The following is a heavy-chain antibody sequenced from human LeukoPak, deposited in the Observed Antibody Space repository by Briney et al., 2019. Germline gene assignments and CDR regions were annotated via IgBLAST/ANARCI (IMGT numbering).Heavy chain of an antibody. CDR2: IYHSGST. CDR1: GYSISSGYY. CDR3: AREGEGFDY. Sequence: PSETLSLTCTVSGYSISSGYYWGWIRQPPGKGLEWIGSIYHSGSTYYKPSLKSRVTISVDTSKNQFSLKLSSVTAADTAVYYCAREGEGFDYWGQGTLVTVSS. V-gene: IGHV4-38-2*02. J-gene: IGHJ4*02.